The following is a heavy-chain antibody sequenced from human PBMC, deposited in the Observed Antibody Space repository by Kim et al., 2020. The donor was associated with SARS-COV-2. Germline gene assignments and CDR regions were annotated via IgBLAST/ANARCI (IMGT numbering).Heavy chain of an antibody. Sequence: GGSLRLSCAASGFTFSSYSMHWVRQAPGKGLEWVAAISYDGSNKYYADSVKGRFTVSRDNSKNTLYLQMNSLRAEDTAVYYCARDRSYFDYWGQGTLVTVSS. J-gene: IGHJ4*02. CDR1: GFTFSSYS. V-gene: IGHV3-30*04. CDR2: ISYDGSNK. CDR3: ARDRSYFDY.